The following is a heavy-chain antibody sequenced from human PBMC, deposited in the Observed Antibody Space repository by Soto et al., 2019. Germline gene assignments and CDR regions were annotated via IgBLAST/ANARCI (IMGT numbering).Heavy chain of an antibody. V-gene: IGHV3-21*06. Sequence: GGSLRLSCVGSGFTFSGYSMAWVRQAPGRGLEWVASISSRSTNIDYADSVKGRFTISRDNAKNLVSLQMSSLRGEDTALYYCAKFTEPGYSSIWYYFEYWGQGTPVTAPQ. J-gene: IGHJ4*02. CDR3: AKFTEPGYSSIWYYFEY. CDR1: GFTFSGYS. D-gene: IGHD6-19*01. CDR2: ISSRSTNI.